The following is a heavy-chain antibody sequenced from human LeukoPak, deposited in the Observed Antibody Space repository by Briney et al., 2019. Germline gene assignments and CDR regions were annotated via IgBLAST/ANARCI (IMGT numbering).Heavy chain of an antibody. J-gene: IGHJ6*03. CDR1: GDSVSSNSAA. CDR2: TYYRSKWYN. Sequence: SQTLSLTCAISGDSVSSNSAAWNWIRQSPSRGLEWLGRTYYRSKWYNDYAVSVKSRITINPDTSKNQFSLQLNSVTPEDTAVYYCARDTYYYDSSGYSQTLYYYYYMDVWGKGTTVTVSS. V-gene: IGHV6-1*01. CDR3: ARDTYYYDSSGYSQTLYYYYYMDV. D-gene: IGHD3-22*01.